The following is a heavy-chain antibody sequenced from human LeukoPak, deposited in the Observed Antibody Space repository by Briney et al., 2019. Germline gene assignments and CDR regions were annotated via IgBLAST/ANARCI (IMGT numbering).Heavy chain of an antibody. Sequence: SETLSLTCTVSGGSISSSSYYWGWIRQPPGKGLEWIGSIYYSGSTYYNPSLKSRVTISVDTSKNQFSLKLSSVTAADTAVYYCARHSLRDSSGYYFGAVYYFNYWGQGTLVTVSS. D-gene: IGHD3-22*01. CDR3: ARHSLRDSSGYYFGAVYYFNY. J-gene: IGHJ4*02. V-gene: IGHV4-39*01. CDR2: IYYSGST. CDR1: GGSISSSSYY.